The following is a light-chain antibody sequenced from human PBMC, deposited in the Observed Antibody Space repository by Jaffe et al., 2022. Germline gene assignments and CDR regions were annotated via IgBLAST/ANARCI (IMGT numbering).Light chain of an antibody. Sequence: QSVLTQPPSASGTPGQRVTISCSGSSSNIGSNTVNWYQHLPGTAPKLLINTNNQRPSGVPDRFSGSKSGTSASLAICGLQSEDEADYYCAAWDDSLNGLVFGGGTKLTVL. CDR1: SSNIGSNT. CDR3: AAWDDSLNGLV. J-gene: IGLJ2*01. V-gene: IGLV1-44*01. CDR2: TNN.